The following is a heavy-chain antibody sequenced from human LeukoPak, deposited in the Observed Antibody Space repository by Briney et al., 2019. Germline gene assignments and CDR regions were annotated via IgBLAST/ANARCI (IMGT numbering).Heavy chain of an antibody. D-gene: IGHD3-22*01. Sequence: PSETLSLTCTVSGGSISSYYWSWIRQPPGKGLEWIGYIYYSGSTNYNPSLKSRVTISVDTSKNQFSLKLSSVTAADTAVYYYARAWRYYDAFLIWGQGTMVTVSS. J-gene: IGHJ3*02. CDR1: GGSISSYY. CDR3: ARAWRYYDAFLI. V-gene: IGHV4-59*01. CDR2: IYYSGST.